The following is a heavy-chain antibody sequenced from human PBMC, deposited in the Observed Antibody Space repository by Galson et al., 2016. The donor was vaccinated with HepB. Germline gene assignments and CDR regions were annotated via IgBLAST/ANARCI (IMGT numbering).Heavy chain of an antibody. J-gene: IGHJ6*02. CDR3: ARRSRLNYYDHYNMDV. V-gene: IGHV3-30*03. CDR2: ISFYGKTK. Sequence: SLRLSCAASGFTFSSHGMHWVRQAPGKGLEWVAVISFYGKTKYYADSVKGRLILSRDNSANSLYLQINSLRRDDTAVYYCARRSRLNYYDHYNMDVWGLGTTVIASS. D-gene: IGHD3-16*01. CDR1: GFTFSSHG.